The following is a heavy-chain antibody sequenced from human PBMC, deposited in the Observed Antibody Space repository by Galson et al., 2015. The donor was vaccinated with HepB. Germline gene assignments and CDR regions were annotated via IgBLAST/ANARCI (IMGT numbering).Heavy chain of an antibody. J-gene: IGHJ4*02. D-gene: IGHD3-3*01. V-gene: IGHV3-53*04. CDR1: GVTVPSNY. Sequence: SLRLSCAASGVTVPSNYMIWVRQAPGKGLEWVSIIYGGGIIYYADSVKGRFTISRHNSNTVYLQMNTLRPEDTAVYYCAMDFWRGLQWGQGTLVTVSS. CDR3: AMDFWRGLQ. CDR2: IYGGGII.